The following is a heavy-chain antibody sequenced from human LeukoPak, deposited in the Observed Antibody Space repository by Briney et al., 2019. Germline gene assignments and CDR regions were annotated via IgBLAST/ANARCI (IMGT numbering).Heavy chain of an antibody. CDR3: ARANPLYCSSTTCLFDY. V-gene: IGHV1-2*02. CDR2: INPNSGDT. D-gene: IGHD2-2*01. CDR1: GYTFTGYY. Sequence: ASVKVSCKASGYTFTGYYMHLVRQAPGQGFEWMGWINPNSGDTNYAQKFQGRVTMTMDTSISTAHLELNRLRSDDTAVYYCARANPLYCSSTTCLFDYWGQGTLVTVSS. J-gene: IGHJ4*02.